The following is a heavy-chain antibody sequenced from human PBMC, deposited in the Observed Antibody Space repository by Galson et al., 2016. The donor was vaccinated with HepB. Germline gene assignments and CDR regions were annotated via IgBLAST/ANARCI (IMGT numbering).Heavy chain of an antibody. CDR1: DYGFTDYW. V-gene: IGHV5-10-1*01. Sequence: QSGAEVKKPGESVRISCEGSDYGFTDYWISWVRQKAGSGLEWMGRIDPSDSETHYSPSFQGRVTISTDRSISTAYLQLSSLQASDSAMYYCARHLAHLDLDYWGQGTLVTVSS. CDR2: IDPSDSET. J-gene: IGHJ4*02. CDR3: ARHLAHLDLDY.